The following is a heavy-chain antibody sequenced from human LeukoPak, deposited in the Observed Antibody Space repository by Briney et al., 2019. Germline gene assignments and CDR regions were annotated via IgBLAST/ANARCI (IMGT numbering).Heavy chain of an antibody. V-gene: IGHV3-7*01. Sequence: GGSLRLSCGASGFPFSFYWMTGLRQAPGKGLEFVANIEPAGSATYYADSVKGRFTISRDTTKNLLYLQMNSLVAECSTVYHCGRFGSVSAVDPWGQGALVTVSS. CDR1: GFPFSFYW. D-gene: IGHD2-2*01. CDR2: IEPAGSAT. CDR3: GRFGSVSAVDP. J-gene: IGHJ5*02.